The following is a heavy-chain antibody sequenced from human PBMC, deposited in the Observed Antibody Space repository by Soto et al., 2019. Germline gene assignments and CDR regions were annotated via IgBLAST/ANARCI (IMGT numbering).Heavy chain of an antibody. CDR2: ISSSSSYI. V-gene: IGHV3-21*01. CDR3: ARDGITMVRGVIPPIDY. D-gene: IGHD3-10*01. CDR1: GFTFSSYS. J-gene: IGHJ4*02. Sequence: EVQLVESGGGRVKPGGSLRLSCAASGFTFSSYSMNWVRQAPGKGLEWVSSISSSSSYIYYADSVKGRFTISRDNAKNSLYLQMNSLRAEDTAVYYCARDGITMVRGVIPPIDYWGQGTLVTVSS.